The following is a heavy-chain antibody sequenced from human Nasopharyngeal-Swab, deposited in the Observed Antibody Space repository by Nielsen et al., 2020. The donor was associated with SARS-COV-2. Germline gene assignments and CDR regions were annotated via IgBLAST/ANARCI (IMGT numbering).Heavy chain of an antibody. J-gene: IGHJ5*02. V-gene: IGHV1-8*01. D-gene: IGHD3/OR15-3a*01. CDR3: ARGAFGLDHSWFDP. Sequence: VSVKVSCKCSGYSFNRNDINWVRQAPGQGLEWMGWMNPKSGEVGYEQKFQGRVTMTRNTATATAYMELSGLRHEDTAVYYCARGAFGLDHSWFDPWGHGTLVTVSS. CDR2: MNPKSGEV. CDR1: GYSFNRND.